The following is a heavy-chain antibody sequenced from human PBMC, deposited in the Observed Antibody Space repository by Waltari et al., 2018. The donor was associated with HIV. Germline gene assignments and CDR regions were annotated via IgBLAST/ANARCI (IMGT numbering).Heavy chain of an antibody. Sequence: QLQLQESGPGLVKPSETLSLTCSVSGGSIRSSSDFWGWIRQTPGKGLEGIGNITSSALSHFNPSLKRRLTICVHTSKNQLSLTLTSWTAADTGLYFCASGLPVTSIDLWGQATLVTVSS. CDR3: ASGLPVTSIDL. CDR2: ITSSALS. V-gene: IGHV4-39*01. CDR1: GGSIRSSSDF. D-gene: IGHD2-21*01. J-gene: IGHJ5*02.